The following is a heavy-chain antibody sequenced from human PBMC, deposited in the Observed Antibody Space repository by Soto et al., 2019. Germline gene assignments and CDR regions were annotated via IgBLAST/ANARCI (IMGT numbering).Heavy chain of an antibody. J-gene: IGHJ4*02. D-gene: IGHD1-7*01. CDR3: AHRLTLNSDWNYGRFDY. V-gene: IGHV2-5*02. Sequence: QITLKESGPTLMKPTQTLTLTCTFSGFSLTTYGVGVGWVRQPPGKALEWLALIYLDDAKRYSPSLKSRLTITKDAAKSHVVLTITDIDPVDTVTYYCAHRLTLNSDWNYGRFDYWGQGTLVTVS. CDR2: IYLDDAK. CDR1: GFSLTTYGVG.